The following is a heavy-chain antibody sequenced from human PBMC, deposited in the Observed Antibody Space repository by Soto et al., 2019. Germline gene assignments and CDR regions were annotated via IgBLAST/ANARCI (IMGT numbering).Heavy chain of an antibody. J-gene: IGHJ4*02. CDR1: GFTFDDYA. CDR3: AKDGGYRDSLFGYSDY. V-gene: IGHV3-43D*04. CDR2: ITRDGATT. D-gene: IGHD2-2*02. Sequence: EVQLVESGGVVVQFGGSLRLSCAASGFTFDDYAMHWVRQAPGKGLEWVSLITRDGATTFYGDSLKGRLTISRDNSKNSLYLQRNSLSPDDTARYYCAKDGGYRDSLFGYSDYWGQGTLVTVSS.